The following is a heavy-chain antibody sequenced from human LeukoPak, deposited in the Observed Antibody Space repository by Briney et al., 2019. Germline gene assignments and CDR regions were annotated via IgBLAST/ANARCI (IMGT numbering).Heavy chain of an antibody. Sequence: SETLSLTCTVSAGSISGFFWSWIRQPPGKGLEWIGYISYSGSTNYNPSLKSRVTISADTSKNQVSLKLSSVTAADTAVYYCARTYRYGSFPVYHFYMDVWGKGTTVTASS. D-gene: IGHD5-18*01. CDR2: ISYSGST. V-gene: IGHV4-59*01. J-gene: IGHJ6*03. CDR1: AGSISGFF. CDR3: ARTYRYGSFPVYHFYMDV.